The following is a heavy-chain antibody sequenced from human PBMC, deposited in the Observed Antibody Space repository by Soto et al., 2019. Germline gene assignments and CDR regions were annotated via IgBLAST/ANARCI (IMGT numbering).Heavy chain of an antibody. CDR2: ISGSGGST. CDR3: AKESIAAAGWAHYFDY. D-gene: IGHD6-13*01. CDR1: GFTFSAYA. J-gene: IGHJ4*02. V-gene: IGHV3-23*01. Sequence: PGGSLRLSCAGSGFTFSAYALTWVRQAPGKGLEWDAAISGSGGSTYYADSVKGRFTISRDNSKNTLYLQMNSLRAEDTAVYYCAKESIAAAGWAHYFDYWGQGTLVTVSS.